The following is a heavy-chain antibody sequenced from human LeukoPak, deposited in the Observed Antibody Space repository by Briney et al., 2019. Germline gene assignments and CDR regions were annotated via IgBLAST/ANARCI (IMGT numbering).Heavy chain of an antibody. Sequence: PSETLSLTCTVSGGSISSSSYYWGWIRQPPGKGLEWIGSIYYSGSPYYNPSLKSRVPISVDTSKNQFSLKLSSVTAADTAVYYCARIGRLYYYYYMDVWGKGTTVTVS. D-gene: IGHD6-25*01. CDR1: GGSISSSSYY. CDR2: IYYSGSP. V-gene: IGHV4-39*07. CDR3: ARIGRLYYYYYMDV. J-gene: IGHJ6*03.